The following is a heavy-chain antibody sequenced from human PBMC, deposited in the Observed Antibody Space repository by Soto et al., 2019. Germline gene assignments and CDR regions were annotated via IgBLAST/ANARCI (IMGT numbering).Heavy chain of an antibody. D-gene: IGHD3-9*01. J-gene: IGHJ6*02. V-gene: IGHV5-51*01. CDR2: IYPGDSDT. Sequence: PGESLKISCNGSGDSFTSYCIGWVLQMPGKGLEWMGIIYPGDSDTRYSPSFQGQVTISADKSISTAYLQWSSLKASDTAMYYCARYDILTGYYAYYYYGMDVWGQGTTVTVSS. CDR1: GDSFTSYC. CDR3: ARYDILTGYYAYYYYGMDV.